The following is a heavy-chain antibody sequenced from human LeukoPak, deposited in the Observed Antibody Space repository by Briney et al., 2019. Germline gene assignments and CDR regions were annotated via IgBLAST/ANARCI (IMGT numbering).Heavy chain of an antibody. CDR1: GGSISTSNYY. CDR3: ARGGYYGSGNDFRFDP. V-gene: IGHV4-39*07. Sequence: SETLSLTCTVSGGSISTSNYYWGWIRQPPGKGLEWIGNIFYSGSTYYSPSLKRRVTISLDTSRNQFSLKLSSVTAADTAVYYCARGGYYGSGNDFRFDPWGQGTLVTVSS. J-gene: IGHJ5*02. D-gene: IGHD3-10*01. CDR2: IFYSGST.